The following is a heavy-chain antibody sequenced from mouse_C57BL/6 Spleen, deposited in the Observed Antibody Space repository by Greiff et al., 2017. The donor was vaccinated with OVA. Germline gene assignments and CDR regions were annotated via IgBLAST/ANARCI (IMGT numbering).Heavy chain of an antibody. J-gene: IGHJ2*01. CDR3: ARQAYYDYDVYYFDY. D-gene: IGHD2-4*01. Sequence: EVKLVESGGGLVKPGGSLKLSCAASGFTFSDYGMHWVRQAPEKGLEWVAYISSGSSTIYYADTVKGRFTISRDNAKNTLFLQMTSLRSEDTAMYYCARQAYYDYDVYYFDYWGQGTTLTVSS. V-gene: IGHV5-17*01. CDR2: ISSGSSTI. CDR1: GFTFSDYG.